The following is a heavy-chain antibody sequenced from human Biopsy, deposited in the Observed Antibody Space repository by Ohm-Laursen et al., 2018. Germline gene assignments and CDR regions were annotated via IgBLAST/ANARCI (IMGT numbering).Heavy chain of an antibody. V-gene: IGHV1-18*01. CDR3: ARAFGGAYYSYAFDL. CDR1: GYTFSSYG. Sequence: ASVKVSCKASGYTFSSYGITWVRQPPGQGLEWMGWITADNTNSAQKFQGRLTMTTDISTSTAYMDLKGLRSDDTAIYYCARAFGGAYYSYAFDLWGQGTLVTVSS. J-gene: IGHJ3*01. D-gene: IGHD2-21*02. CDR2: ITADNT.